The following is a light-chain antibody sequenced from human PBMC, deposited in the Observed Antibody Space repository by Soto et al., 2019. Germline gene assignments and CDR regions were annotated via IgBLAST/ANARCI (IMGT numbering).Light chain of an antibody. Sequence: EIVMTQSPATLSLSPVYRATLSFRASQSVDNDLAWYQQKPGQPPRLLIYGASNRATGIPDRFSGSGSGTDFTLTISRLEPEDFAVYYCQQYGSLITFGQGTRLEIK. V-gene: IGKV3-20*01. J-gene: IGKJ5*01. CDR3: QQYGSLIT. CDR1: QSVDND. CDR2: GAS.